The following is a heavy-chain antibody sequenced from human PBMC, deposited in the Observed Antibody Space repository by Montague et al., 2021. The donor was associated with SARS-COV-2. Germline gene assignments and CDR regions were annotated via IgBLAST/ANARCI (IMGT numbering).Heavy chain of an antibody. Sequence: PALVKPTQTLTLTCNFSGFSRTTRAVGVGWIRQPPGKALEWLAVIYGDDDKRYSPYLRSRLTITKDTSANHVVLTMTNMDPVDKATYYCAHVSRLGNYYWGRFDSWGQGALVTVSS. V-gene: IGHV2-5*02. CDR2: IYGDDDK. CDR3: AHVSRLGNYYWGRFDS. J-gene: IGHJ4*02. CDR1: GFSRTTRAVG. D-gene: IGHD3-22*01.